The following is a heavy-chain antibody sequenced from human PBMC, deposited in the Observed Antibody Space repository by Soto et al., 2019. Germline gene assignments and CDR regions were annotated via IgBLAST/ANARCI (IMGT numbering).Heavy chain of an antibody. D-gene: IGHD6-19*01. Sequence: QLVESGGGVVQPGGSLRLSCATSGFSFTHYTINWVRQAPGKGLEWVAVMSYDGTNENYADSVKGRFTISRDNSKTTVYLQMNSLTPEDTALXXCARKWGTYSSASLDFWGLGTLVTVSS. CDR2: MSYDGTNE. J-gene: IGHJ4*02. V-gene: IGHV3-30*04. CDR1: GFSFTHYT. CDR3: ARKWGTYSSASLDF.